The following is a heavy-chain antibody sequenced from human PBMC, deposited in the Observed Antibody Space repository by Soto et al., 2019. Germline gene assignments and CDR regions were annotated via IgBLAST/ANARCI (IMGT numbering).Heavy chain of an antibody. CDR1: GDSISSGSYS. CDR3: AREADFASSGYVLDY. J-gene: IGHJ4*02. D-gene: IGHD3-22*01. V-gene: IGHV4-30-2*01. CDR2: IYHSGNT. Sequence: SETLSLTCAVSGDSISSGSYSWNWIRQPPGKGLEWIRYIYHSGNTYYNPSLKSRVTISVDKSKNLFSLKLSSVTADDTAVYYCAREADFASSGYVLDYWGLGTLVTVSS.